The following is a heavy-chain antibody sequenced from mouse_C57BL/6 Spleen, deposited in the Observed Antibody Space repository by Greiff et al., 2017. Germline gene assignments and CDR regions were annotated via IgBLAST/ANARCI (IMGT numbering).Heavy chain of an antibody. Sequence: QVQLQQPGAELVKPGASVKLSCKASGYTFTSYWMQWVKQRPGQGLEWIGEIDPSDSYTNYNQKFKGKATLTVDTSSSTAYMQLSSLTSEDSAVYYCARSGYDSSYWYFDVWGTGTTVTVSS. CDR1: GYTFTSYW. V-gene: IGHV1-50*01. CDR2: IDPSDSYT. CDR3: ARSGYDSSYWYFDV. D-gene: IGHD1-1*01. J-gene: IGHJ1*03.